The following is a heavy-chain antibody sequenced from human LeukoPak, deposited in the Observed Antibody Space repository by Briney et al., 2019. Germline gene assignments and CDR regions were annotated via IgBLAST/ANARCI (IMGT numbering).Heavy chain of an antibody. J-gene: IGHJ4*02. Sequence: GGSLRLSCAASGFTFSNYWMTWVRQAPGKGLEWVANIKQDGSEKYYVDSVKGRFTISRDNAKNSLYLQLNSLRAEDTAVYFCARDLRTYYPRHFDSWGQGTLVTVSS. CDR1: GFTFSNYW. CDR3: ARDLRTYYPRHFDS. V-gene: IGHV3-7*04. CDR2: IKQDGSEK. D-gene: IGHD3-22*01.